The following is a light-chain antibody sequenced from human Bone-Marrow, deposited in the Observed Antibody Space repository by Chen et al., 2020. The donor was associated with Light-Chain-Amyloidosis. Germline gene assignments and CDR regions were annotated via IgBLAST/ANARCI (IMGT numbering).Light chain of an antibody. V-gene: IGLV3-25*03. CDR2: RDT. Sequence: SYELTQPPSVSVSPGQTARITCSGDDLPTKYAYWYQQKPGQAPVLVIHRDTERPSGISERFSGCSSGTTGTLTSSRVQAEDEADGHCESAESSGTYEGIFGGGAKLTV. CDR1: DLPTKY. J-gene: IGLJ2*01. CDR3: ESAESSGTYEGI.